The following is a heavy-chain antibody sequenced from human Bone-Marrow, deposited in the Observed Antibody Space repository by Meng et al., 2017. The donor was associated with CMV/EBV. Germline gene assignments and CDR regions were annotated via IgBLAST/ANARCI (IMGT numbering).Heavy chain of an antibody. J-gene: IGHJ6*02. Sequence: GGSLRLSCVASGFTVRTSYVSWVRQPPGKGLEWISLLYSSGTTFYAQSVEGRFTISRDNSKNTLYLQMNSLRAEDTAVYYCARVGTPYYGMDVWGQGTTVTVS. V-gene: IGHV3-66*02. CDR1: GFTVRTSY. CDR2: LYSSGTT. CDR3: ARVGTPYYGMDV. D-gene: IGHD1-1*01.